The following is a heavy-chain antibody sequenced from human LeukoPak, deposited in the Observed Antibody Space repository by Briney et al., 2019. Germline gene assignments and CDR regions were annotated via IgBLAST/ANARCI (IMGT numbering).Heavy chain of an antibody. Sequence: SETLSLTCTVSGGSISSGSYYWNWIRQPAGKGLEWIGRIYTSGSTNYNPSLKSRVTISVDTSKNQFSLKLSSVTAADTAVYYCARGIDLGGDYYYYMDVWGKGTTVTVSS. J-gene: IGHJ6*03. CDR3: ARGIDLGGDYYYYMDV. V-gene: IGHV4-61*02. D-gene: IGHD2-21*01. CDR1: GGSISSGSYY. CDR2: IYTSGST.